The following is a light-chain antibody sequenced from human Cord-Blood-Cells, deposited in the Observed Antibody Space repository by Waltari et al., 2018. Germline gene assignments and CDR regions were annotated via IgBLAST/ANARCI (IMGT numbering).Light chain of an antibody. CDR2: DVS. CDR3: SSYTSSSTLV. V-gene: IGLV2-14*01. Sequence: QPALTQPASVSGSPGQPIPIPAPGPTRAVGGYNFVSWYQQHPGKAPKLMIYDVSKRPSGVSNRFSGSKSGNTASLTISGLQAEDEADYYCSSYTSSSTLVFGGGTKLTVL. CDR1: TRAVGGYNF. J-gene: IGLJ2*01.